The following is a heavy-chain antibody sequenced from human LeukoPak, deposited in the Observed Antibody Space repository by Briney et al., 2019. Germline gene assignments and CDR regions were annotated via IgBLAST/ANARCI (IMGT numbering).Heavy chain of an antibody. D-gene: IGHD2-21*02. CDR1: GYTFTGYY. CDR2: INPNSGGT. CDR3: ARDIKTEVTPIDY. V-gene: IGHV1-2*02. Sequence: ASVKVSCKASGYTFTGYYTHWVRQAPGQGLEWMGWINPNSGGTNYAQKFQGRVTMTRDTSISTAYMELSRLRSDDTAVYYCARDIKTEVTPIDYWGQGTLVTVSS. J-gene: IGHJ4*02.